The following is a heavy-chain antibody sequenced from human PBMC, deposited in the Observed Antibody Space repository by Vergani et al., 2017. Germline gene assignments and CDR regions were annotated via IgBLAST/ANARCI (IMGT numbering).Heavy chain of an antibody. CDR3: ARAHDSSGYYTPFDY. Sequence: QVQLQESGPGLVKPSETLSLTCAVSGYSISSGYYWGWIRQPPGKGLEWIGSIYHSGSTYYNPSLKSRVTISVDTSKNQFSLKLSSVTAADTAVYYCARAHDSSGYYTPFDYWGQGTLVTVSS. J-gene: IGHJ4*02. V-gene: IGHV4-38-2*01. CDR2: IYHSGST. D-gene: IGHD3-22*01. CDR1: GYSISSGYY.